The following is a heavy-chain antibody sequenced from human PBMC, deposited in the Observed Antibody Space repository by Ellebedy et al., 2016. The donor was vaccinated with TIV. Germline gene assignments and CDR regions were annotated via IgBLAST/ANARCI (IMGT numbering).Heavy chain of an antibody. J-gene: IGHJ5*02. Sequence: GESLKISXAASGFTFNIYWMSWVRQAPGKGLEWVANINKDGDGRQYLDSVKGRFTISRDNAKNSLYLQMNSLKIEDTAVYYCAREDWWRFDPWGQGTLVTVSS. CDR3: AREDWWRFDP. D-gene: IGHD2-15*01. V-gene: IGHV3-7*03. CDR2: INKDGDGR. CDR1: GFTFNIYW.